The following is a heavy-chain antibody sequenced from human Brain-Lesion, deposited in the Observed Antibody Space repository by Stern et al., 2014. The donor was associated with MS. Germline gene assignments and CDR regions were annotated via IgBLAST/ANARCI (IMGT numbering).Heavy chain of an antibody. J-gene: IGHJ6*02. Sequence: QLQLQESGPGLVKPSQTLSLTCTVSGGSISSDNYYWTWIRQQPGQGLEWIGQIYYSGTTYYNPSLKSRVSITVDTSKNLFSLRLSSVTAADTAVYYCARDHFTTSLDVWGHGTTVTVS. CDR2: IYYSGTT. CDR1: GGSISSDNYY. CDR3: ARDHFTTSLDV. V-gene: IGHV4-31*03. D-gene: IGHD2-2*01.